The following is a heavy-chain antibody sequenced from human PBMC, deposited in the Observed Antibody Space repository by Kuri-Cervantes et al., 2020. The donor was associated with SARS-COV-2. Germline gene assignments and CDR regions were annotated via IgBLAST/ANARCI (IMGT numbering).Heavy chain of an antibody. CDR3: ARAGYSGSYWGGY. Sequence: GGSLRLSCAASGFTFSGHWIHWVRQAPGKGLVWVSRINPDGSYTNNADSVKGRFTLSRDNAKNMLFLQMNSLRAEDTAVYYCARAGYSGSYWGGYWGQGTLVTVSS. CDR2: INPDGSYT. D-gene: IGHD1-26*01. CDR1: GFTFSGHW. J-gene: IGHJ4*02. V-gene: IGHV3-74*01.